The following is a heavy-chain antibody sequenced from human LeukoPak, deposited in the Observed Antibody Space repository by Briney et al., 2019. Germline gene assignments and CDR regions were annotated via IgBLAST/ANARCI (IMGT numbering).Heavy chain of an antibody. Sequence: PSETLSLTCTVSGGSISSYYWSWIRQPPGKGLEWIGHIYYSGSTNYNPSLKSRVTISVDTSKNQFSLKLSSVTAADTAVYYCARADDSSGYYSTPAFDYWGQGTLVTVSS. D-gene: IGHD3-22*01. CDR1: GGSISSYY. J-gene: IGHJ4*02. CDR2: IYYSGST. V-gene: IGHV4-59*01. CDR3: ARADDSSGYYSTPAFDY.